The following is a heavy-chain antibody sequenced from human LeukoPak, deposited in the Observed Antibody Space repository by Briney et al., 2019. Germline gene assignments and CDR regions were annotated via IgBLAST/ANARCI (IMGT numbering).Heavy chain of an antibody. CDR2: INPNSGGT. CDR3: AREIKRVDNSGNQRFPTIDY. J-gene: IGHJ4*02. CDR1: GYTFTGYY. D-gene: IGHD6-19*01. Sequence: ASVKVSCKASGYTFTGYYMHWVRQAPGQGLEWMGWINPNSGGTNYAQKFQGRVTMTRDTSISTAYMELSRLRSDDTAVYYCAREIKRVDNSGNQRFPTIDYWGQGTLVTVSS. V-gene: IGHV1-2*02.